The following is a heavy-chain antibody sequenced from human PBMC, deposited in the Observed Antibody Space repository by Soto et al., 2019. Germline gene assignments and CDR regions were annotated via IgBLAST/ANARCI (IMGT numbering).Heavy chain of an antibody. CDR3: ARLSFWSGYSPRPFDY. CDR1: GGSISSGGYY. Sequence: LSLTCTVSGGSISSGGYYWSWIRQHPGKGLEWIGYIYYSGSTYYNPSLKSRVTISVDTSKNQFSLKLSSVTAADTAVYYCARLSFWSGYSPRPFDYWGQGTLVTVSS. V-gene: IGHV4-31*03. D-gene: IGHD3-3*01. CDR2: IYYSGST. J-gene: IGHJ4*02.